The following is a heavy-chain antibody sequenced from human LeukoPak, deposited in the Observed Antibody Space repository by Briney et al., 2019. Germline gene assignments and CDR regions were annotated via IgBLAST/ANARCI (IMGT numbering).Heavy chain of an antibody. CDR2: INPNSGGT. CDR1: GYTFTGQY. V-gene: IGHV1-2*02. J-gene: IGHJ4*02. Sequence: ASVKVSCKASGYTFTGQYMHWVRQAPGQGLEWMGWINPNSGGTNYAQNFQGRVTMTRDTSISTAYMELSRLISDDTAVHYCARDAGTYPGRYYFDYWGQGTLVTVSS. D-gene: IGHD1-26*01. CDR3: ARDAGTYPGRYYFDY.